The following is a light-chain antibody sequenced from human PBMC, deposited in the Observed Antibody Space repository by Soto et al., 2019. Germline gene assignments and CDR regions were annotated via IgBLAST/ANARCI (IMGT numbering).Light chain of an antibody. CDR2: DAS. V-gene: IGKV1-5*01. J-gene: IGKJ1*01. CDR1: QSISSW. CDR3: QQYNSYSKT. Sequence: DIQMTQSPSTLSAFVGDRVTITCRASQSISSWLAWYQQKPGKAPKLLIYDASGLESGVPSRFSGSGSGTEFTLTISSLQPDDFATYSCQQYNSYSKTFGQGTKVEI.